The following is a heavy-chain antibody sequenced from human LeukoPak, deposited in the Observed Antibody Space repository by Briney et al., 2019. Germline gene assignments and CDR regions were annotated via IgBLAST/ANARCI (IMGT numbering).Heavy chain of an antibody. CDR3: ARGHYYDSSGYNNWFDP. V-gene: IGHV4-59*01. Sequence: SETLSLTCTVSGGSISSYYWSWIRQPPGKGLEWIGYIYYSGSTNYNPSLKSRVTISVDTSKNQFSLKLSSVTAADTAVYYCARGHYYDSSGYNNWFDPWGQGTLVTVSS. CDR1: GGSISSYY. J-gene: IGHJ5*02. D-gene: IGHD3-22*01. CDR2: IYYSGST.